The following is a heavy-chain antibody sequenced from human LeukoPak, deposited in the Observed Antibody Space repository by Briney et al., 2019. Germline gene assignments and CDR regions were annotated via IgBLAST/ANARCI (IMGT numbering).Heavy chain of an antibody. V-gene: IGHV3-21*01. CDR2: ISSSSSYI. Sequence: GGSLRLSCAASGFTFSSYSMNWVRQAPGKGLKWVSSISSSSSYIYYADSVKGRFTISRDNAKNSLYLQMNSLRAEDTAVYYCARSSAQGFDYWGQGTLVTVSS. CDR1: GFTFSSYS. J-gene: IGHJ4*02. CDR3: ARSSAQGFDY.